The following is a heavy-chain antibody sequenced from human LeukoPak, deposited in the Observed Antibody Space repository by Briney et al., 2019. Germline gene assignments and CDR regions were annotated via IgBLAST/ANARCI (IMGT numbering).Heavy chain of an antibody. Sequence: GGSLRLSCAASGFTFDDYAMHWVRQAPGKGLEWVSGISWNSGSIGYADSVKGRFTISRDNAKNSLYLQMNSLRAEDTAVYYCARVLNDILTGFTWGQGTLVTVSS. J-gene: IGHJ4*02. D-gene: IGHD3-9*01. CDR1: GFTFDDYA. CDR2: ISWNSGSI. V-gene: IGHV3-9*01. CDR3: ARVLNDILTGFT.